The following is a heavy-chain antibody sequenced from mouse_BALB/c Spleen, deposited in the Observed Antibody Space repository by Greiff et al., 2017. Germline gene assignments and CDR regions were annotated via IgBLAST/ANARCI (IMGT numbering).Heavy chain of an antibody. CDR1: GFNIKDTY. J-gene: IGHJ3*01. D-gene: IGHD2-1*01. CDR2: IDPANGNT. V-gene: IGHV14-3*02. CDR3: ARGTYGNSQAWFAY. Sequence: VQLQQSGAELVKPGVSVKLSCTASGFNIKDTYMHWVKQRPEQGLEWIGRIDPANGNTKYDPKFQGKATITADTSSNTAYLQLSSLTSEDTAVYYCARGTYGNSQAWFAYWGQGTLVTVSA.